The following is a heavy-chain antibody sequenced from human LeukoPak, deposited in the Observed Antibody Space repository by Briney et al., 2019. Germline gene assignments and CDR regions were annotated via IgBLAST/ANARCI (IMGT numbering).Heavy chain of an antibody. D-gene: IGHD2-2*02. CDR3: ARVRTSAFSPIVVVPAAIRPYYMDV. CDR2: ISSSSSYI. Sequence: GGSLRLSCAASGFTFSSYSMNWVRQAPGKGLEWVSSISSSSSYIYYADSVKGRFTISRDNAKNSLYLQMNSLRAEDTAVYYCARVRTSAFSPIVVVPAAIRPYYMDVWGKGTTVTVSS. J-gene: IGHJ6*03. CDR1: GFTFSSYS. V-gene: IGHV3-21*01.